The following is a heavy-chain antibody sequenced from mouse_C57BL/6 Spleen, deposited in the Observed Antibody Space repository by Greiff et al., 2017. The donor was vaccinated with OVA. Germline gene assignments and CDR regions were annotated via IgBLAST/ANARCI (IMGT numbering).Heavy chain of an antibody. CDR3: ARDRRAVTGTDYYAMDY. CDR1: GFTFSSYA. CDR2: ISDGGSYT. J-gene: IGHJ4*01. Sequence: EVQVVESGGGLVKPGGSLKLSCAASGFTFSSYAMSWVRQTPEKRLEWVATISDGGSYTYYPDNVKGRFTISRDNAKNNLYLQMSHLKSEDTAMYYCARDRRAVTGTDYYAMDYWGQGTSVTVSS. D-gene: IGHD4-1*01. V-gene: IGHV5-4*01.